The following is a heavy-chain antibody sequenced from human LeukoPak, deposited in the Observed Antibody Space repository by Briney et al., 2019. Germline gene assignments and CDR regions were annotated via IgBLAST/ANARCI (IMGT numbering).Heavy chain of an antibody. V-gene: IGHV5-51*01. D-gene: IGHD5-12*01. Sequence: GESLQISCKGSGYSFISYWIGWVRQMPGKGLEWMGIIYPGDSDTRYSPSFQGQVTISADNSISTAYLQWSSLNASDTAMYYCASRSNSGYEFFDFWGKGNLVTVSS. CDR3: ASRSNSGYEFFDF. J-gene: IGHJ4*02. CDR1: GYSFISYW. CDR2: IYPGDSDT.